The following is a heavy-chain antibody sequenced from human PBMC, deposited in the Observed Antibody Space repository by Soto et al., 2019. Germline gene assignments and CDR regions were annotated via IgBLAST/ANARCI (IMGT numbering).Heavy chain of an antibody. CDR2: INHLETT. Sequence: PSETLSLTCTVSGASITYGAYSWSWIRQTPGKGLEWIGYINHLETTFYNPSFESRLTLSIDRTKNQFSLNLKSMSAAGRAVYFCARGGGFDSFDYWGEGILVTVCS. J-gene: IGHJ4*02. CDR1: GASITYGAYS. D-gene: IGHD3-10*01. CDR3: ARGGGFDSFDY. V-gene: IGHV4-30-2*01.